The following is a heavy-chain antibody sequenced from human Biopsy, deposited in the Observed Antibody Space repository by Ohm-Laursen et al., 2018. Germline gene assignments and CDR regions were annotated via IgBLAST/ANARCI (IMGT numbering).Heavy chain of an antibody. D-gene: IGHD4-23*01. CDR1: GLIFSTYA. Sequence: SLRLSCSASGLIFSTYAMNWVRQAPGKGLEWVSSITDRSSHIYYADSVKGRFTIFRDNAKQSLYLQMNSLRDEDTAVYYCVGGGKDRPFDYWGQGILVTVSS. CDR2: ITDRSSHI. J-gene: IGHJ4*02. CDR3: VGGGKDRPFDY. V-gene: IGHV3-21*01.